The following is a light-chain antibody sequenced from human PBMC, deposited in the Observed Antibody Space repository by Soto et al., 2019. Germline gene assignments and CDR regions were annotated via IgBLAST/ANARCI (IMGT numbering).Light chain of an antibody. Sequence: EIVLTQSPGTLSLSPGERATLSCRASQSVSSSYLAWYQQKPGQAPRLLISGASSRATGIPDRFTGSGSGADFTLTISRLEPEDFAVYYCQQYGTSPRTFGQGTKVDIK. J-gene: IGKJ1*01. CDR3: QQYGTSPRT. CDR1: QSVSSSY. CDR2: GAS. V-gene: IGKV3-20*01.